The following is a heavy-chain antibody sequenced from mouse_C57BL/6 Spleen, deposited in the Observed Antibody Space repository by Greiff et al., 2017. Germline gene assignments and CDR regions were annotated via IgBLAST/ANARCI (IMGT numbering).Heavy chain of an antibody. CDR2: IRSKSNNYAT. V-gene: IGHV10-1*01. Sequence: EVKLVEPGGGLVQPKGSLKLSCAASGFSFNTYAMNWVRQAPGKGLEWVARIRSKSNNYATYYADSVKDRFTISRDDSESMLYLQMNNLITEDTAMYYCVRHGDYEPHGAMDYWGQGTSVTVSS. CDR3: VRHGDYEPHGAMDY. CDR1: GFSFNTYA. D-gene: IGHD2-4*01. J-gene: IGHJ4*01.